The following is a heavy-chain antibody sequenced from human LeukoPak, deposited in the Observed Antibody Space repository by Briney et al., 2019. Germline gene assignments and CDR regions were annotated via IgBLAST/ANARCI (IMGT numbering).Heavy chain of an antibody. CDR3: ARSLGGTSDY. D-gene: IGHD1-26*01. CDR2: IKQDGSEK. J-gene: IGHJ4*02. Sequence: GGSLRLSCAAPGFTFSSSWMSWVRQAPGRGLEWEANIKQDGSEKYYVDSVKGRFTISRDNAKNSLYLQMNSLRAEDTAVYYCARSLGGTSDYWGQGTLVTVSS. CDR1: GFTFSSSW. V-gene: IGHV3-7*03.